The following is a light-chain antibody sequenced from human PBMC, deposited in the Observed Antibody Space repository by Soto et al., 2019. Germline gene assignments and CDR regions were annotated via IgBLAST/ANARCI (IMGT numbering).Light chain of an antibody. J-gene: IGLJ3*02. Sequence: QSALTQPASVAGSPGQSITISCTGTSSDVGTYNYVSWYQHRPGKAPKLTIYDVSYRPSGVSHRFSGSKSDNTDSLTISGLQAEDEADYYCSSYTTSNTQVFGGGTKLTVL. CDR3: SSYTTSNTQV. CDR2: DVS. V-gene: IGLV2-14*01. CDR1: SSDVGTYNY.